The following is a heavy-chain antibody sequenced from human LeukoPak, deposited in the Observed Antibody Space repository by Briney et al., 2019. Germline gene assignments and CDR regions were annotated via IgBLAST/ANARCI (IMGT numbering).Heavy chain of an antibody. J-gene: IGHJ4*02. CDR2: IYYSGST. Sequence: SQTLSLTCTVSGGSISSGGYSWSWIRQPPGQGLEWIGYIYYSGSTYYNPSLKSRVTISVDTSKNQFSLKLSSVTAADTAVYYCARAAKYYYDSSGYYLAYWGQGTLVTVSS. D-gene: IGHD3-22*01. CDR3: ARAAKYYYDSSGYYLAY. V-gene: IGHV4-30-4*08. CDR1: GGSISSGGYS.